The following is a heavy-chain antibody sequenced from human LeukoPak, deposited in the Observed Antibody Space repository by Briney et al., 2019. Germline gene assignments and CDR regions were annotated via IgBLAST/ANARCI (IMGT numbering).Heavy chain of an antibody. CDR1: GGSISSYY. CDR2: IYYSGST. J-gene: IGHJ6*02. Sequence: PSETLSLTCTVSGGSISSYYWSWIRQPPGKALEWIGYIYYSGSTNYNPSLKSRVTISVDTSKNQFSLKLSSVTAADTAVYYCASTSVLLWFGELRSYYYYGMDVWGQGTTVTVSS. D-gene: IGHD3-10*01. V-gene: IGHV4-59*08. CDR3: ASTSVLLWFGELRSYYYYGMDV.